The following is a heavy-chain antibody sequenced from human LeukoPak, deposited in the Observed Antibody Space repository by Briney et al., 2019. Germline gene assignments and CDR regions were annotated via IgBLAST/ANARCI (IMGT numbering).Heavy chain of an antibody. CDR2: ISGSGGST. D-gene: IGHD6-13*01. Sequence: PGGSLRLSCAASGFTFSSYAMSWVRQAPGKGLEWVSAISGSGGSTYYADSVKGRFTISRDNSKNTLYLQMNSLRAEDTAVYYCAKDPPMGIGSSWYANWFDPWGQGTLVTVSS. CDR3: AKDPPMGIGSSWYANWFDP. V-gene: IGHV3-23*01. CDR1: GFTFSSYA. J-gene: IGHJ5*02.